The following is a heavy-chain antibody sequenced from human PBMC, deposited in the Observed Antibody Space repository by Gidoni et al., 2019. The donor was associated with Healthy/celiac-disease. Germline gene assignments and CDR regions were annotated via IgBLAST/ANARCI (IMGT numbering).Heavy chain of an antibody. J-gene: IGHJ3*02. D-gene: IGHD6-19*01. V-gene: IGHV3-21*01. CDR2: ISSSSSYI. CDR1: GFTFSRHS. CDR3: ARVGSSSGWYGRWAFEI. Sequence: EVQLVESGGGLVKPGGSLRLSCAASGFTFSRHSMNWGRQAPGKRLEWVSSISSSSSYIYYADSVKGRFTISRDNAKNSRYLQMNSLRAEDTAGYYCARVGSSSGWYGRWAFEIWGQGTMVTVSS.